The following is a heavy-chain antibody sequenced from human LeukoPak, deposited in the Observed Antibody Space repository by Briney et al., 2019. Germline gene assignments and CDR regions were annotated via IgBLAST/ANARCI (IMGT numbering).Heavy chain of an antibody. D-gene: IGHD6-13*01. V-gene: IGHV4-61*05. CDR2: IYYSGST. J-gene: IGHJ4*02. CDR3: ARVTGYMTEDYFDY. Sequence: SETLSLTCTVSGGSISSSSYYWGWIRQPPGKGLEWIGYIYYSGSTNYNPSLKSRVTISVDTSKNQFSLRPSSVTAADTAVYYCARVTGYMTEDYFDYWGQGTLITVSS. CDR1: GGSISSSSYY.